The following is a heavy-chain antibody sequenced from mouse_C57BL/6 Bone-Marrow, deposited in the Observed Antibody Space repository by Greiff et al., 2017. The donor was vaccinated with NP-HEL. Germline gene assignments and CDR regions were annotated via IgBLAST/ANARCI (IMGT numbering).Heavy chain of an antibody. J-gene: IGHJ3*01. CDR1: GYAFSSYW. CDR2: IYPGDGDT. D-gene: IGHD1-1*01. V-gene: IGHV1-80*01. CDR3: AREAYYGGSSFAY. Sequence: VQRVESGAELVKPGASVKISCKASGYAFSSYWMNWVKQRPGKGLEWIGLIYPGDGDTNYNGKFKGKATLTADKSSSTAYMQLSSLTSEDSAVYVCAREAYYGGSSFAYWGQGTLVTVSA.